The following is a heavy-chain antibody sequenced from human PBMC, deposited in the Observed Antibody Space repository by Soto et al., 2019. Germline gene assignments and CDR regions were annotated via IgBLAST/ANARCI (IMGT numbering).Heavy chain of an antibody. CDR1: GFTVSSNH. J-gene: IGHJ3*02. D-gene: IGHD5-12*01. CDR2: IYSGGST. V-gene: IGHV3-53*01. CDR3: AIRRGYRGYDSAFDI. Sequence: EVQLVGSGGGLIQPGGSLRLSCAASGFTVSSNHMSWVRQAPGKGLEWVSLIYSGGSTYYADSVKGRFTISRDNSENTLYLQMNSLRAEDTAVYYCAIRRGYRGYDSAFDIWGQGTMVTVSS.